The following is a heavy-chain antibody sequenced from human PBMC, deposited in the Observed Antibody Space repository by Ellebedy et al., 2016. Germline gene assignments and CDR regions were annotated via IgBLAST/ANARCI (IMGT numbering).Heavy chain of an antibody. D-gene: IGHD3-16*01. Sequence: GGSLRLSCAASGFTFSSYAMSWVRQAPGKGLEWVSVISGSGGSTYNADSVKGRFTIARDNSNNRLYLQMDSLRAEDTAVYYCSAGENGDYWGQGTRVTVSS. V-gene: IGHV3-23*01. CDR1: GFTFSSYA. CDR3: SAGENGDY. CDR2: ISGSGGST. J-gene: IGHJ4*02.